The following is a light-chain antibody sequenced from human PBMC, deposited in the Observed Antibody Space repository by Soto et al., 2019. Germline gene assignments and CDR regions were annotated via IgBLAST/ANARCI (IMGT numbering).Light chain of an antibody. Sequence: QSALTQPASVSGSPGQSITISCTGTSSDVGGYNYVSWYQQHPGKAPKLMIYEVSNRPSGVSHRFSGSKSGNTASLTISGLRAEDEADYCCSSYTSSSTLVFGGGTKLTVL. V-gene: IGLV2-14*01. CDR2: EVS. J-gene: IGLJ2*01. CDR3: SSYTSSSTLV. CDR1: SSDVGGYNY.